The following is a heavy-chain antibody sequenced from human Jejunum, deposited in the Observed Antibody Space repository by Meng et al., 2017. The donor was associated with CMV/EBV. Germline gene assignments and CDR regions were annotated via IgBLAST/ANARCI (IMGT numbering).Heavy chain of an antibody. CDR2: IGTTGTRV. CDR3: AKVGSRYYFDS. V-gene: IGHV3-11*04. J-gene: IGHJ4*02. Sequence: CAASGFTLSDHSMGWIRPAPGKGLEWIAYIGTTGTRVDYADSVKGRFTISRDHAKNSLSLQMHSLRVEDTATYFCAKVGSRYYFDSWGQGALVTVSS. D-gene: IGHD3-10*01. CDR1: GFTLSDHS.